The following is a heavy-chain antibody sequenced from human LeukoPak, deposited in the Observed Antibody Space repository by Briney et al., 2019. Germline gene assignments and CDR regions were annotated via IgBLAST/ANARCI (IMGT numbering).Heavy chain of an antibody. J-gene: IGHJ4*02. V-gene: IGHV3-15*01. CDR2: IISKIDGGTT. D-gene: IGHD3-22*01. CDR1: GFSFSSYS. CDR3: AIRSYYDTRGYYYFDY. Sequence: GGSLRLSCAASGFSFSSYSMNWVRQAAGKWREWVGRIISKIDGGTTNYAAPVKGRFTISRYDSKNTLYLQMDSRKPKDTAVYYCAIRSYYDTRGYYYFDYWGQGTLVTVPA.